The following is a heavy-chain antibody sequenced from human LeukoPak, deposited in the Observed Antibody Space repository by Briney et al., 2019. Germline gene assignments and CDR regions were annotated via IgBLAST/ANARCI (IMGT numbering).Heavy chain of an antibody. J-gene: IGHJ4*02. Sequence: SETLSLTCTVSGGSISSYYWSRIRQPPGKGLEWIGYIYYSGSTNYNTSLKSRVTISVDTSKNQFSLKLSSMTAADTAVYYCARQSSGWYNYWGQGTLVTVSS. CDR2: IYYSGST. D-gene: IGHD6-19*01. V-gene: IGHV4-59*01. CDR3: ARQSSGWYNY. CDR1: GGSISSYY.